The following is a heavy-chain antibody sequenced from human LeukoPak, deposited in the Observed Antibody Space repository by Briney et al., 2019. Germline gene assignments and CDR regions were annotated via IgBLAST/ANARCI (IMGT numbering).Heavy chain of an antibody. Sequence: SETLSLTCTVSGGSINSYYWSWIRQPPGKGLEWIGYIHYSGSTNYNPSLKSRVTISVDTSKNQFSLKLSSVTAADAAVYYCARHRGYSYGYDAFDIWGQGTMVTVSS. D-gene: IGHD5-18*01. V-gene: IGHV4-59*08. CDR2: IHYSGST. J-gene: IGHJ3*02. CDR3: ARHRGYSYGYDAFDI. CDR1: GGSINSYY.